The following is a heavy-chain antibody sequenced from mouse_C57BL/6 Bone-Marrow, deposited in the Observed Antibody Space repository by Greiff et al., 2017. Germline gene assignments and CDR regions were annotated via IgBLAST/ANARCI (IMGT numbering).Heavy chain of an antibody. Sequence: VKLVESGPGLVKPSQSLFLTCSITGFPITSGYYWIWIRQSPGKPLEWMGYITHSGETFYNPSLQSPISITRETSKNQFFLQLNSVTTDDKAMYYCAGDRGYGDFDVWGTGTTVTVSS. CDR3: AGDRGYGDFDV. J-gene: IGHJ1*03. CDR1: GFPITSGYY. CDR2: ITHSGET. V-gene: IGHV12-3*01.